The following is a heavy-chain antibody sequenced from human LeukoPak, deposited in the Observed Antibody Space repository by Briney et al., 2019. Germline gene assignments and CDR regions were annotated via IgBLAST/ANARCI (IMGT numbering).Heavy chain of an antibody. Sequence: SETLSLTCAVYGGSFSGYYWSWIRQPPGKGLEWIGKINHSGSTNYNPSLKSRVTISVDTSKNQFSLKLSSVTAADTAVYYCARAWDDSSGYPLDYWGQGTLVTVSS. D-gene: IGHD3-22*01. J-gene: IGHJ4*02. CDR2: INHSGST. V-gene: IGHV4-34*01. CDR1: GGSFSGYY. CDR3: ARAWDDSSGYPLDY.